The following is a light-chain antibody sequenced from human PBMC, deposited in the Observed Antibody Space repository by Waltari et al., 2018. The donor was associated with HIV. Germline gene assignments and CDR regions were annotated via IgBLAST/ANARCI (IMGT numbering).Light chain of an antibody. Sequence: SYELAQPLSASVALGQTARITCGGNSIGSKSVHWYQQRPGQAPVLVIYRDNNRPSGTPERFSGSSSGNTATLTISRAQAGDDSDYYCQIWDSSTVVFGGGTKLTVL. CDR1: SIGSKS. J-gene: IGLJ2*01. V-gene: IGLV3-9*01. CDR2: RDN. CDR3: QIWDSSTVV.